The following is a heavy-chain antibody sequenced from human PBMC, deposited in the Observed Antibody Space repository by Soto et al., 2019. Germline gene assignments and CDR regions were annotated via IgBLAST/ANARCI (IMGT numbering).Heavy chain of an antibody. CDR2: ISGSGGST. J-gene: IGHJ4*02. D-gene: IGHD2-15*01. CDR3: AKDQGALGYCSGGSCYSSY. CDR1: GFTFSSYA. V-gene: IGHV3-23*01. Sequence: GGSLRLSCAASGFTFSSYAMSWVRQAPGKGLGWVSAISGSGGSTYYADSVKGRFTISRDNSKNTLYLQMNSLRAEDTAVYYCAKDQGALGYCSGGSCYSSYWGQGTLVTVS.